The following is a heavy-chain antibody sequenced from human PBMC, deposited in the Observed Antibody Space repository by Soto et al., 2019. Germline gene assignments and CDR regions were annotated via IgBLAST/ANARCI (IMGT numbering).Heavy chain of an antibody. CDR3: ARETTTVTLYYFDY. J-gene: IGHJ4*02. CDR1: GFTFSSYA. CDR2: ISYDGSNK. Sequence: GSLRLSCAASGFTFSSYAMHWVRQAPGKGLEWVAVISYDGSNKYYADSVKGRFTISRDNSKNTLYLQMNSLRAEDTAVYYCARETTTVTLYYFDYWGQGTLVTVSS. V-gene: IGHV3-30-3*01. D-gene: IGHD4-17*01.